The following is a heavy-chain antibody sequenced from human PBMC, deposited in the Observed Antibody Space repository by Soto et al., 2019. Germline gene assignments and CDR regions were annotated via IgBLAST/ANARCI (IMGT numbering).Heavy chain of an antibody. V-gene: IGHV4-30-4*01. CDR3: AKGGGSGSYYSPSDY. CDR2: VFYSGDT. D-gene: IGHD3-10*01. J-gene: IGHJ4*02. CDR1: GGSISSGDYY. Sequence: PSETLSLTCTVSGGSISSGDYYWSWIRQPPGKGLEWIGYVFYSGDTYYNPSLKSRVTMSVDTSKKQFSLQLSSVTAADTAVYYCAKGGGSGSYYSPSDYWGQGTLVTVSS.